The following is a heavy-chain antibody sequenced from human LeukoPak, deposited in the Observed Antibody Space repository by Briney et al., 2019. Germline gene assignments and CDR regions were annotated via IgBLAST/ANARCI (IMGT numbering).Heavy chain of an antibody. D-gene: IGHD1-26*01. V-gene: IGHV3-21*01. CDR3: AKDTLIVGATTGAFDI. Sequence: TGGSLRLSCAASGFTFSDQSMNWVRQAPGKGLEWVSSISSNSLHIFYADSVRGRFTISRDNAKNSLYLQMNSLRAEDTAVYYCAKDTLIVGATTGAFDIWGQGTMVTVSS. J-gene: IGHJ3*02. CDR2: ISSNSLHI. CDR1: GFTFSDQS.